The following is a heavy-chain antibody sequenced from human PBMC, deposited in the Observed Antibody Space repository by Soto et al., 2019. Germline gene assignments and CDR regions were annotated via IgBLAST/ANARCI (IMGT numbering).Heavy chain of an antibody. CDR3: ARSIAVAGNIFWFDP. D-gene: IGHD6-19*01. CDR1: GGSISSYC. Sequence: SETLSLTCTVSGGSISSYCWSWIRQPPGKGLEWIGCIYYSGSTNYNPSLKSRVTISVDTSKNQFSLKLSSVTAADTAVYYCARSIAVAGNIFWFDPWGQGTLVTVSS. V-gene: IGHV4-59*08. J-gene: IGHJ5*02. CDR2: IYYSGST.